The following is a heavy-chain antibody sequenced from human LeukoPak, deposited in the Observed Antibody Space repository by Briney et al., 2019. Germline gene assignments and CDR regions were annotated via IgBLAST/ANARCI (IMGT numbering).Heavy chain of an antibody. Sequence: SETLSLTCTVSGGSISRYYWSWIRRPPGKGLEWIGYIDDSGNTNYNPSLKSQVTISVAKSKNQFSLKLSFVTAADTAMYYCARSDYHNSGSHTVFDAFDIWGQGTRVTVSS. CDR3: ARSDYHNSGSHTVFDAFDI. D-gene: IGHD3-10*01. CDR1: GGSISRYY. V-gene: IGHV4-59*01. CDR2: IDDSGNT. J-gene: IGHJ3*02.